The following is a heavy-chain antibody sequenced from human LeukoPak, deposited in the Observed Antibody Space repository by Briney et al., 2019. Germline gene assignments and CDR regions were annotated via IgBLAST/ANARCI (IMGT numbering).Heavy chain of an antibody. D-gene: IGHD2-15*01. CDR2: IWSDGSNK. CDR1: GFTFSSYG. Sequence: GGSLRLSCTASGFTFSSYGMHWVRQAPGKGLEWVAVIWSDGSNKYYADSVKRRFTISRDNSKNTLYLQMNSLRAEDTAVYFCARETEAGGSRGYWGQGTLVTVSS. CDR3: ARETEAGGSRGY. J-gene: IGHJ4*02. V-gene: IGHV3-33*01.